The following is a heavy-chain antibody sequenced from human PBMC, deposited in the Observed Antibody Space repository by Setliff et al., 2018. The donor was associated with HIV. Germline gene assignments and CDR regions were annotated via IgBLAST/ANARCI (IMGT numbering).Heavy chain of an antibody. J-gene: IGHJ4*02. CDR3: AREAGYSGYVLDY. D-gene: IGHD5-12*01. CDR2: ISPALGTA. CDR1: GGTFSNYP. Sequence: SVKVSCKASGGTFSNYPISWVRQAPGQGLEWMGKISPALGTADYAQKFQGRVTITADQSTRTVYMELSSLRSEDTAVYYCAREAGYSGYVLDYWGLGTGVTVSS. V-gene: IGHV1-69*08.